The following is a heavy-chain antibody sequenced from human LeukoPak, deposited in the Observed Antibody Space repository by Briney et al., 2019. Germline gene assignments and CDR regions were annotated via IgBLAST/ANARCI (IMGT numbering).Heavy chain of an antibody. V-gene: IGHV1-69*02. D-gene: IGHD3-10*01. CDR2: IIPILGIA. CDR1: GGTFSSYT. CDR3: ARGRVTTVRGVISDYYYYYMDV. Sequence: GASVKVSCKASGGTFSSYTISWVRQAPGQGLEWMGRIIPILGIANYAQKFQGRVTITADKSTSTAYMELSSLRSEDTAVYYCARGRVTTVRGVISDYYYYYMDVWGKGTTVTVSS. J-gene: IGHJ6*03.